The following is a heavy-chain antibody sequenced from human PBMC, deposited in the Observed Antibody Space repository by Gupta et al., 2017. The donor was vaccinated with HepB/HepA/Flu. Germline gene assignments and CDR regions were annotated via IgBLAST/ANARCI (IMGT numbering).Heavy chain of an antibody. CDR2: ISYDGSNK. CDR1: GFTFSSYG. CDR3: AIREGFDY. Sequence: QVQLVESGGGVVQPGRSLRLSCAASGFTFSSYGMHWVRQAPGKGLEWVAVISYDGSNKYYADSVKGRFTISRDNSKNTLYLQMNSLRAEDTAVYYCAIREGFDYWGQGTLVTVSS. J-gene: IGHJ4*02. V-gene: IGHV3-30*03.